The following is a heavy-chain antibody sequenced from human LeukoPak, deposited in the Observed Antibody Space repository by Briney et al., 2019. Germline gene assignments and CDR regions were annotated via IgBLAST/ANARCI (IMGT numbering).Heavy chain of an antibody. Sequence: GVLRLSCAASGFTFSDYYMSWIRQAPGKGLEWFSYISSSGSTIYYADSVKGRFTISRDNAKNSLYLQMNSLRAEDTAVYYCARESGSPMYNWFDPWGQGTLVTVSS. CDR3: ARESGSPMYNWFDP. D-gene: IGHD1-26*01. V-gene: IGHV3-11*04. J-gene: IGHJ5*02. CDR1: GFTFSDYY. CDR2: ISSSGSTI.